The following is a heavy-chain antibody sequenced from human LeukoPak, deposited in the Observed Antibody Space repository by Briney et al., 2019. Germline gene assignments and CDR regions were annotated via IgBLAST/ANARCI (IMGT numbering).Heavy chain of an antibody. J-gene: IGHJ4*02. CDR3: VRSAR. CDR2: KTQDGSAQ. Sequence: GGSLRLACAAAGFTSGTSWMSWVSQAPGKGLEWVANKTQDGSAQYYVDSVKSRFTISRDNAKSTLYLQMNSLRAEDTAVYYCVRSARWGQGTLVTVSS. V-gene: IGHV3-7*02. CDR1: GFTSGTSW.